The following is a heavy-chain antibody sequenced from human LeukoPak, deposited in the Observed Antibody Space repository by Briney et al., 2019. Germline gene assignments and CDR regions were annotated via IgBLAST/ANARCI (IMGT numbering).Heavy chain of an antibody. J-gene: IGHJ4*02. Sequence: GRSLRLSCAASGFTFDDYAMHWVRQAPGEGLEWVSGISWNSGSIGYADSVKGRFTISRDNAKNSLYLQMNSLRAEDTALYYCAKDPGAVATAPIDYWGQGTLVTVSS. D-gene: IGHD5-18*01. V-gene: IGHV3-9*01. CDR2: ISWNSGSI. CDR3: AKDPGAVATAPIDY. CDR1: GFTFDDYA.